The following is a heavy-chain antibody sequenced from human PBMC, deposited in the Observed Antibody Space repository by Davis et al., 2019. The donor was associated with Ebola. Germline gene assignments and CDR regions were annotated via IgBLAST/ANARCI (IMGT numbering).Heavy chain of an antibody. CDR2: INPISETA. Sequence: SVKVSCKASGGPFSSYAISWVRQAPGQGLEWMGWINPISETANYAQKFQDRVRITADESTSTAYMDLSSLRSEDTAVYYCARDSGYGDYWGQGTLVIVSS. CDR3: ARDSGYGDY. J-gene: IGHJ4*02. V-gene: IGHV1-69*13. CDR1: GGPFSSYA. D-gene: IGHD3-22*01.